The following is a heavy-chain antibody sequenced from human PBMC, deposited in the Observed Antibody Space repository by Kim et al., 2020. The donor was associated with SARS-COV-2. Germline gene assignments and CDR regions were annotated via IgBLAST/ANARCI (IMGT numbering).Heavy chain of an antibody. V-gene: IGHV4-30-2*04. D-gene: IGHD1-26*01. CDR2: ST. J-gene: IGHJ4*02. Sequence: STDYNPSLKSRVTISVDTSKNQFSLKLSSVTAADTAVYYCAGASGWEPSDWGQGTLVTVSS. CDR3: AGASGWEPSD.